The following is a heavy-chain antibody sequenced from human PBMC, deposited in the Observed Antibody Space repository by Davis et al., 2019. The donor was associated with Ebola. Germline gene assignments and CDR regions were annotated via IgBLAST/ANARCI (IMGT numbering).Heavy chain of an antibody. CDR1: GYSFTSYW. Sequence: GESLKISCKGSGYSFTSYWIGGVSQMPGKGLEWVGIIYPGDSDTRYSPSFQGQVTISADKSISTAYLQWSSLKASDTAMYYCARQIGYCSSTSWSYYYYGMDVWGQGTTVTVSS. CDR2: IYPGDSDT. CDR3: ARQIGYCSSTSWSYYYYGMDV. D-gene: IGHD2-2*01. J-gene: IGHJ6*02. V-gene: IGHV5-51*01.